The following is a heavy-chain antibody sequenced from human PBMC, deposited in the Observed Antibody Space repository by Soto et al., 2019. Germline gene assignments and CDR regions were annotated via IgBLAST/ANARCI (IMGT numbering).Heavy chain of an antibody. CDR1: GGTFSSYA. CDR3: AASTRRYCGGDCYSYYYYGMDV. J-gene: IGHJ6*02. CDR2: IIPIFGTA. Sequence: SVKVSCKASGGTFSSYAISWVRQAPGQGLEWMGGIIPIFGTANYAQKFQGRVTITADESTSTAYMELSSLRSEDTAVYYCAASTRRYCGGDCYSYYYYGMDVWGQGTTVTVSS. D-gene: IGHD2-21*02. V-gene: IGHV1-69*13.